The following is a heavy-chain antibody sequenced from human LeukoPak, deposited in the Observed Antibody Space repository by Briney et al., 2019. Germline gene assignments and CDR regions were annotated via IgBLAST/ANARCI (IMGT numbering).Heavy chain of an antibody. CDR2: ISYDGSNK. CDR1: GFTFSSYA. J-gene: IGHJ4*01. Sequence: GGSLRLSCAASGFTFSSYAMHWVRQAPGKGLEWVAVISYDGSNKYYADSVKGRFTISRDNSENTLYPQMNSLRADDTAVYYCAKCRSLSPAAAINYWGQGTLVTVSS. CDR3: AKCRSLSPAAAINY. V-gene: IGHV3-30-3*02. D-gene: IGHD2-2*01.